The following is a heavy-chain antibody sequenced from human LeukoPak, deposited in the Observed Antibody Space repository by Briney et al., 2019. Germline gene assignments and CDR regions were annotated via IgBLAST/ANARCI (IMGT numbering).Heavy chain of an antibody. CDR2: ISAYNGNT. V-gene: IGHV1-18*01. D-gene: IGHD6-19*01. CDR1: GYTFTSYG. Sequence: ASVKVSCKASGYTFTSYGISWVRQAPGQGLQWMGWISAYNGNTNNAQKPQGTVTMTTDTSTSTAYMERRTVRSDDTAVYYCASLIAVAGTWWFDPWGQGTLVTVSS. CDR3: ASLIAVAGTWWFDP. J-gene: IGHJ5*02.